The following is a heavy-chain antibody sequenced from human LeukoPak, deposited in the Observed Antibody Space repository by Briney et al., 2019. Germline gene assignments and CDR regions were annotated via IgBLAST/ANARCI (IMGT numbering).Heavy chain of an antibody. Sequence: GGSLRLSCAASGFTFSSYWMNWVRQAPGKGLEWEANIKKDGSEKYYVDSVKGRFTISRDNAKTSLYLQMNSLRAEDTAVYYCARHLSGVTGYTYGRGIDYWGQGTLVTVSS. D-gene: IGHD5-18*01. J-gene: IGHJ4*02. CDR3: ARHLSGVTGYTYGRGIDY. CDR1: GFTFSSYW. V-gene: IGHV3-7*01. CDR2: IKKDGSEK.